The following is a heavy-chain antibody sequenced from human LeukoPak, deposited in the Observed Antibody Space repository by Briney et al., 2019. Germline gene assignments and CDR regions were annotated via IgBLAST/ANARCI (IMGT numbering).Heavy chain of an antibody. CDR2: IWSDGSNK. J-gene: IGHJ4*02. CDR1: GFTFSTYA. Sequence: GRSLRLSCAASGFTFSTYAMHWVRQAPGKGLEWVAAIWSDGSNKYYADSVKGRFTISRDNSKNTLYLQMNSPRAEDTAVYYCARDISQQLGPGFDYWGQGTLVTVSS. CDR3: ARDISQQLGPGFDY. V-gene: IGHV3-33*01. D-gene: IGHD6-13*01.